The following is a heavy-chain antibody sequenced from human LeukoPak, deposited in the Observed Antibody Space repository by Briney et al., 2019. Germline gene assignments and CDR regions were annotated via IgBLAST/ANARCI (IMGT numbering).Heavy chain of an antibody. Sequence: GGSLRLSCAASGFTFSDYYMSWIRQAPGKGLEWVSYISSSSSYTNYADSVKGRLTISGDNAKNSLYLQMNSLRAEDTAVYYCARYCSSTSCYDYWGQGTLVTVSS. D-gene: IGHD2-2*01. CDR2: ISSSSSYT. J-gene: IGHJ4*02. CDR3: ARYCSSTSCYDY. CDR1: GFTFSDYY. V-gene: IGHV3-11*03.